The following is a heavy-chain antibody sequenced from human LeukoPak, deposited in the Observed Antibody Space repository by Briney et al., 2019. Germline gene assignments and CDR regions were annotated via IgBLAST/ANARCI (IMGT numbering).Heavy chain of an antibody. V-gene: IGHV4-59*01. CDR1: GGSISIYY. D-gene: IGHD3-10*01. Sequence: SETLSLTCTVSGGSISIYYWSWVRQSPGKGLEWIGYIYNSGSTNYNPSLKSRVTISVDTSKNQFSLNLDSVTAADTAVYYCVRDRELNYWGQGTLVTVSS. J-gene: IGHJ4*02. CDR2: IYNSGST. CDR3: VRDRELNY.